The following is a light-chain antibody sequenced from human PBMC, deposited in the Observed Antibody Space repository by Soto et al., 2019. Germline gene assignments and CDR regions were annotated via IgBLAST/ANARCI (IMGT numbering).Light chain of an antibody. Sequence: QSVLTQPPSASGTPGQRVTISCSGSSSNIGSNTVNWYQHLPGTAPKLLIYVATHRPSGVPDRFSGSKSGTSASLAISGLQSEDEADYYCAAWDDSLNGVVFGGGTKLNVL. J-gene: IGLJ2*01. CDR2: VAT. V-gene: IGLV1-44*01. CDR1: SSNIGSNT. CDR3: AAWDDSLNGVV.